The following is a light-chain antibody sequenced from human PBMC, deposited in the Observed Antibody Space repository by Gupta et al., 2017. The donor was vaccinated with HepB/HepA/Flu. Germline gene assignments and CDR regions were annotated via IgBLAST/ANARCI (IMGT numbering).Light chain of an antibody. J-gene: IGLJ1*01. CDR2: DNN. V-gene: IGLV1-51*01. CDR1: SSNLGSNY. Sequence: QSLLTHPPSVSAAPGQKVTISCSGSSSNLGSNYVSWFQQLPGTAPKLLIYDNNKRPSGIPDRFSASKSDTSATLGITGLQTGDEADYYCGKWDSSLSAYVFGSGTKVTVL. CDR3: GKWDSSLSAYV.